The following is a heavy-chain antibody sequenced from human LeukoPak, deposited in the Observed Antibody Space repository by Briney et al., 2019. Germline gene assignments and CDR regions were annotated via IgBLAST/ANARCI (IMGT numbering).Heavy chain of an antibody. CDR1: GYTFTSYD. J-gene: IGHJ4*02. CDR2: MNPNSGNT. D-gene: IGHD6-19*01. CDR3: ARGYSSRSESDY. V-gene: IGHV1-8*03. Sequence: ASVKVSCKASGYTFTSYDINWVRQATGQGLEWMGWMNPNSGNTGYAQKFQGRVTITTDESTSTAYMELRSLRSDDTAVYYCARGYSSRSESDYWGQGTLVTVSS.